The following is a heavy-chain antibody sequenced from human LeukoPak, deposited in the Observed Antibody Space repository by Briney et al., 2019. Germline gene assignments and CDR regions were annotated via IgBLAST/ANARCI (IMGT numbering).Heavy chain of an antibody. CDR3: ARGSEGYSSGWYLGY. CDR1: GFIFDDYG. V-gene: IGHV3-20*04. Sequence: GGSLRLSCAASGFIFDDYGMSWLRQAPGKGLEWVSGINWNCGRAVYADSVKGRFTTSRDNAKNSLYLQMNSLRAEDTALYYCARGSEGYSSGWYLGYWGQGTLVTVSS. D-gene: IGHD6-19*01. CDR2: INWNCGRA. J-gene: IGHJ4*02.